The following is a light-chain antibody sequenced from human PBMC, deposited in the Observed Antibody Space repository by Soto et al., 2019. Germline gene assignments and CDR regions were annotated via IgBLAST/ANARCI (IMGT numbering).Light chain of an antibody. J-gene: IGLJ2*01. CDR3: SSYTSSSTL. CDR2: DVS. V-gene: IGLV2-14*01. CDR1: SSDVGGYNY. Sequence: QSALPQPASVSGSPGQSITISCTGTSSDVGGYNYVSWYQQHPGKAPKLMIYDVSNRPSGVSNRFSGSKSGNTASLTISGLQAEDEADYYCSSYTSSSTLFVGGTKLTVL.